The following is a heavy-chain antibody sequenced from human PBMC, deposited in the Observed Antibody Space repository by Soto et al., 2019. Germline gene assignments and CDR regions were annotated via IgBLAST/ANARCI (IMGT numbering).Heavy chain of an antibody. Sequence: SETLSLTCTVSGGSISSGGYYWSWIRQHPGKGLEWIGYIYHSGSSYYNPSLKSRVTISVDTSQNQFYLQLTSVTAADTAVYYCARDQEVNYADVGGCEDYFGLDVWGRGTTVTVSS. CDR1: GGSISSGGYY. CDR3: ARDQEVNYADVGGCEDYFGLDV. D-gene: IGHD4-17*01. CDR2: IYHSGSS. J-gene: IGHJ6*02. V-gene: IGHV4-31*03.